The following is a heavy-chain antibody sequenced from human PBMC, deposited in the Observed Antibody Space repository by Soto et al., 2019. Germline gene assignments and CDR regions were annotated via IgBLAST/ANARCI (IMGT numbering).Heavy chain of an antibody. J-gene: IGHJ5*02. CDR3: ARDHKGWNYGWFDP. V-gene: IGHV1-2*02. Sequence: GASVKVSCKASGYTFTGYYMHWVRQAPGQGLEWMGWINPNSGGTNYAQKFQGRVTMTRDTSISTAYMELSSLRSEDTAVYYCARDHKGWNYGWFDPWGQGALVTVSS. D-gene: IGHD1-7*01. CDR2: INPNSGGT. CDR1: GYTFTGYY.